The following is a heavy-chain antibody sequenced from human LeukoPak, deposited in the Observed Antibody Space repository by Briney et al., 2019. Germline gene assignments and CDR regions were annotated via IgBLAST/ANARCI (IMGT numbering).Heavy chain of an antibody. CDR3: AKDQDQWELLYDY. V-gene: IGHV3-23*01. J-gene: IGHJ4*02. CDR2: ITSGGST. Sequence: GGSLRLSCAASGFTFSSYGMSWVRQAPGKGLEWVSTITSGGSTYYADSVKGRFTISRDNSKNTLYLQMNSLRAEDTAVYYCAKDQDQWELLYDYWGQGTLVTVSS. CDR1: GFTFSSYG. D-gene: IGHD1-26*01.